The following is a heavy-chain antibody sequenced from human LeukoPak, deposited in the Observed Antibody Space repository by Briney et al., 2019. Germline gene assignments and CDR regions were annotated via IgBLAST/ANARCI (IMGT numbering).Heavy chain of an antibody. CDR1: GFIFSSYG. Sequence: PGGSLRLSCAASGFIFSSYGMHWGRQAPGKGLEWVAVIWYDGSNKYYADSVKGRFTISRDNSKNTLYLQMNSLRAEDTAVYYCARGPSDVPAPISAWGQGTLVTVSS. CDR2: IWYDGSNK. D-gene: IGHD2-2*02. V-gene: IGHV3-33*01. J-gene: IGHJ5*02. CDR3: ARGPSDVPAPISA.